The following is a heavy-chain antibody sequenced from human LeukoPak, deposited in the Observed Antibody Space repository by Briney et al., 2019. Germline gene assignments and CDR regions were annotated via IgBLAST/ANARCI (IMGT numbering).Heavy chain of an antibody. J-gene: IGHJ4*02. D-gene: IGHD2-2*01. CDR1: GYTFSDYY. CDR2: MNANNGAT. V-gene: IGHV1-2*02. Sequence: ASVKVSCKTSGYTFSDYYIHWVRQAPGQGLEWMAWMNANNGATDSSQRFQGRVTVTRDTSITTAYMELHSLRSDDTAVYYCARAAASSHFDHRGQGTLVTVSS. CDR3: ARAAASSHFDH.